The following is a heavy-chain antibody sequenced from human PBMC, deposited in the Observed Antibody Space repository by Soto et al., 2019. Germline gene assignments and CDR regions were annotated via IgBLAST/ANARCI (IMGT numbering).Heavy chain of an antibody. Sequence: PGESLKISCKGSGYSFTSYLISWVRQMPGKGLEWMGRIDPSDSYTNYSPSFQGHVTISADKSISTAYLQWSSLKASDTAMYYCARHGSSAGDYYYGMDVWGQGTTVTVSS. V-gene: IGHV5-10-1*01. CDR2: IDPSDSYT. CDR1: GYSFTSYL. D-gene: IGHD6-19*01. CDR3: ARHGSSAGDYYYGMDV. J-gene: IGHJ6*02.